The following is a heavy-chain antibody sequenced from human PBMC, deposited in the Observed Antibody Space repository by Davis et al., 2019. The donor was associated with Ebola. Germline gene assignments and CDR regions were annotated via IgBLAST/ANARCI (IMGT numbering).Heavy chain of an antibody. Sequence: GESLKISCAASGFTFDDYAMHWVRQAPGKGLEWVSLISGDGGSTYYADSVKGRFTISRDNSKNTLYLQMNSLKTEDTAVYYCSVTVTPPGYYYGMDVWGQETTVTVSS. CDR2: ISGDGGST. J-gene: IGHJ6*02. D-gene: IGHD4-17*01. CDR1: GFTFDDYA. V-gene: IGHV3-43*02. CDR3: SVTVTPPGYYYGMDV.